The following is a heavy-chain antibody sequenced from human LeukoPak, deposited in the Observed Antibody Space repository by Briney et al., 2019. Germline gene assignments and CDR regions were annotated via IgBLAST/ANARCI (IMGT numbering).Heavy chain of an antibody. CDR1: GYTFTNYG. V-gene: IGHV1-69*13. CDR2: IIPIFGTA. D-gene: IGHD5-18*01. Sequence: SVKVSCKASGYTFTNYGVSWVRQAPGQGLEWMGGIIPIFGTANYAQKFQGRVTITADESTSTAYMELSSLRSEDTAVYYCARGTAMARDWGQGTLVTVSS. J-gene: IGHJ4*02. CDR3: ARGTAMARD.